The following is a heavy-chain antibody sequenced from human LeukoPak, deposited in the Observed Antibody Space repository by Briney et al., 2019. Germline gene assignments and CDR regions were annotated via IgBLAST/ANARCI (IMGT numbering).Heavy chain of an antibody. CDR3: ARVALVDCSSTSCYSGWFDP. J-gene: IGHJ5*02. Sequence: SETLSLTCSASGGSISTYYWSWIRQLPGKGLERIGYIYYTGTTNYNPSLKSRVTISVDTSKNQFSLKLSSVTAADTAVYYCARVALVDCSSTSCYSGWFDPWGQGTLVTVSS. CDR1: GGSISTYY. CDR2: IYYTGTT. V-gene: IGHV4-59*01. D-gene: IGHD2-2*01.